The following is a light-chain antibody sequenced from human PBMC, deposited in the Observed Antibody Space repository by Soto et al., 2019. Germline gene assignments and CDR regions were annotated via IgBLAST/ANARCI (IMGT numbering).Light chain of an antibody. CDR1: SSDVSAYNY. Sequence: QSALTQPASVSGSAGQSITISCTGTSSDVSAYNYVSWYQQHPGKAPKLIIYEVSDRPSGLSNRFSGSKSCNTASLTISRLQTEDEADYYCSSYTCNNFNGFGTGTKGTVL. CDR2: EVS. CDR3: SSYTCNNFNG. V-gene: IGLV2-14*01. J-gene: IGLJ1*01.